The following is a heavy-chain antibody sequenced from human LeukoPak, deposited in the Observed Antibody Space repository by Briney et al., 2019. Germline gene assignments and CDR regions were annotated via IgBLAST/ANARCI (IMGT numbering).Heavy chain of an antibody. J-gene: IGHJ4*02. V-gene: IGHV4-59*12. Sequence: SETLSLTCTVSGGSISSYYWSWIRQPPGKGLEWVGYIYYSGSTNYNPSLKSRVTISVDTSKNQFSLKLSSVNPEDTAVYYCARLGSGSNYWGQGTLVTVSS. CDR3: ARLGSGSNY. CDR2: IYYSGST. CDR1: GGSISSYY. D-gene: IGHD3-10*01.